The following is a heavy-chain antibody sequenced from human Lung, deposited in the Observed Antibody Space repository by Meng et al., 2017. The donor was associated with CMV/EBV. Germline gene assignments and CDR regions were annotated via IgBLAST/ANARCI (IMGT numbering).Heavy chain of an antibody. CDR1: GYTFTGYY. Sequence: ASXXVSXKASGYTFTGYYMHWVRQAPGQGPEWMGWINPNSGGTNYAQKFQGRVTMTRDTSISTAYMEMSRLRSDDTAVYYCARDGSLGYCSSTSCYGAGWFDPWXQGTLVTVSS. D-gene: IGHD2-2*01. CDR3: ARDGSLGYCSSTSCYGAGWFDP. J-gene: IGHJ5*02. CDR2: INPNSGGT. V-gene: IGHV1-2*02.